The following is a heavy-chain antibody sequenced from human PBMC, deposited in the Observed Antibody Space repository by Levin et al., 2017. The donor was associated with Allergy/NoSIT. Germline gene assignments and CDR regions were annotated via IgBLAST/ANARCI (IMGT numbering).Heavy chain of an antibody. D-gene: IGHD5-12*01. Sequence: GASVKVSCKASGYTFTSYYMHWVRQAPGQGLEWMGIINPSGGSTSYAQKFQGRVTMTRDTSTSIVYMELSSLRSEDTAVYYCARDLDIVATISGPYYYYGMDVWGQGTTVTVSS. CDR2: INPSGGST. CDR1: GYTFTSYY. V-gene: IGHV1-46*01. J-gene: IGHJ6*02. CDR3: ARDLDIVATISGPYYYYGMDV.